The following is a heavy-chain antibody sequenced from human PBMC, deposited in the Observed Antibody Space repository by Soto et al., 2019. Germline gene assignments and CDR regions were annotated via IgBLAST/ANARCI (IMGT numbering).Heavy chain of an antibody. J-gene: IGHJ6*02. V-gene: IGHV1-69*13. CDR1: GGTFSSYA. CDR3: ARDSMVRGVTLKLYYYYYGMDV. D-gene: IGHD3-10*01. CDR2: IIPIFGTA. Sequence: SVKVSCQASGGTFSSYAISWVRQAPGQGLEWMGGIIPIFGTANYAQKFQGRVTIIADESTSTAYMELSSLRSEDTAVYYCARDSMVRGVTLKLYYYYYGMDVWGQGTTVTVSS.